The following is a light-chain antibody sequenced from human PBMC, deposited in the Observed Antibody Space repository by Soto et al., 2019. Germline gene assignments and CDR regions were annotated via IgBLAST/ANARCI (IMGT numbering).Light chain of an antibody. Sequence: EIVLTQSPATLSLSPGERATLSCRASQSVSSYLAWYQQKPGQAPRLLIYDASNRATGIPARFSGSGSGTDFTFTISSLEPEDFAVYYCQQRSNWPPFGQGTRLEMK. CDR1: QSVSSY. V-gene: IGKV3-11*01. CDR2: DAS. J-gene: IGKJ5*01. CDR3: QQRSNWPP.